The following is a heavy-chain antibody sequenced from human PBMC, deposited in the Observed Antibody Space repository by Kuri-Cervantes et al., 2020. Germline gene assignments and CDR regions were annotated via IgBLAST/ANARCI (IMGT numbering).Heavy chain of an antibody. Sequence: SVKVSCKASGGTFSSYAISWVRQAPGQGLEWMGGIIPPFGAAKYAQKFQGRVTITTDESTSTAYMELSSLRSEDTAVYYCARGRSIAARWAFDIWGQGTMVTVSS. V-gene: IGHV1-69*05. CDR3: ARGRSIAARWAFDI. D-gene: IGHD6-6*01. CDR1: GGTFSSYA. J-gene: IGHJ3*02. CDR2: IIPPFGAA.